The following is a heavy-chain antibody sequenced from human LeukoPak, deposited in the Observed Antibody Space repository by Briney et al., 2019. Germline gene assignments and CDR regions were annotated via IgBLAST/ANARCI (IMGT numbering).Heavy chain of an antibody. CDR1: GFVFSSFG. CDR2: IWDDGSNK. V-gene: IGHV3-33*01. D-gene: IGHD2-15*01. J-gene: IGHJ6*03. CDR3: ASTPFYCSGSSCPYYMGV. Sequence: GGSLRLSCAASGFVFSSFGMHWVRQAPGKGLEWVAAIWDDGSNKYYADSVKGRFTISRDNSKNTLYLQMNSLRAEDTAVYYCASTPFYCSGSSCPYYMGVWGKGTTVTVSS.